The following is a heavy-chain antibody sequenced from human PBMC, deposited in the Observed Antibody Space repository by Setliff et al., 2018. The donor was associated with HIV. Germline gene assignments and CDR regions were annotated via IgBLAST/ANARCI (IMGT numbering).Heavy chain of an antibody. J-gene: IGHJ3*02. CDR3: ATVSHTNVAAHDAFDI. CDR1: GYTFTSYD. Sequence: GASVKVSCKASGYTFTSYDISWVRQAPGQGLEWMGWMSTYNGNTIYAQKFQGRVTMTADTSTDTAYMELSSLRSEDTAVYYCATVSHTNVAAHDAFDIWGQGTMVTVSS. V-gene: IGHV1-18*01. CDR2: MSTYNGNT. D-gene: IGHD6-19*01.